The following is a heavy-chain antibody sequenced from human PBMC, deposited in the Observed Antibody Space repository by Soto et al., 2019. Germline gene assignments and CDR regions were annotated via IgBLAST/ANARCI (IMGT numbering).Heavy chain of an antibody. D-gene: IGHD3-10*01. CDR1: GYSFTTNW. Sequence: PGESLKISCKASGYSFTTNWIGWVRQMPGKGLEWMGIIYPADSDTRYSPSFQGQVTISADKSIITAYLQWSSLKASDTAMYYCARRPGSAFDIWGQGTMVTVAS. CDR2: IYPADSDT. V-gene: IGHV5-51*01. CDR3: ARRPGSAFDI. J-gene: IGHJ3*02.